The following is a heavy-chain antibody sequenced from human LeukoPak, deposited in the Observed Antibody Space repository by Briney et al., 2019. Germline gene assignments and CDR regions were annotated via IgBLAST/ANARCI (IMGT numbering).Heavy chain of an antibody. D-gene: IGHD6-19*01. CDR3: ARVGRGWTQGYFDY. CDR2: IKQDGSEK. CDR1: GFTFSSYW. V-gene: IGHV3-7*05. Sequence: GGSLRLSCAASGFTFSSYWMSWVRQAPGKGLEWVANIKQDGSEKYYVDSVKGRFTISRDNAKNSLYLQMNSLRAEDTAVYYCARVGRGWTQGYFDYWGQGTLVTVSS. J-gene: IGHJ4*02.